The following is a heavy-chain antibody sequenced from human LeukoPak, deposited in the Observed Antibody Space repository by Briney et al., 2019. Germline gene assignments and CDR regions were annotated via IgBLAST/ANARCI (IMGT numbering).Heavy chain of an antibody. D-gene: IGHD1-26*01. CDR2: IYYSGTT. CDR3: ASLQNIVGATPLPDY. V-gene: IGHV4-59*12. J-gene: IGHJ4*02. Sequence: SETLSLTCTVSGGSISSYYWSWIRQPPGKGLEWIGYIYYSGTTYYNPSLKSRVTISIDTSTNQFSLKLNSVTAADTAVYYCASLQNIVGATPLPDYWGQGTLVTVSS. CDR1: GGSISSYY.